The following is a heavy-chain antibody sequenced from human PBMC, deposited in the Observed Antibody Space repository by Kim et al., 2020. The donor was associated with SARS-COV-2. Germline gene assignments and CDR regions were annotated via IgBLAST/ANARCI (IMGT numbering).Heavy chain of an antibody. CDR3: ARRQGGNSVYYYYSGIDV. V-gene: IGHV5-51*01. J-gene: IGHJ6*02. CDR1: GYSLTSFW. CDR2: IYPGDYDT. D-gene: IGHD2-21*02. Sequence: GESLKISCKGSGYSLTSFWIGWVRQMPGKGLEWMGIIYPGDYDTRYSLSFQGQVTIPADKSISTAYLQKSSLKASDTAMYYCARRQGGNSVYYYYSGIDVWGQGTTVTVSS.